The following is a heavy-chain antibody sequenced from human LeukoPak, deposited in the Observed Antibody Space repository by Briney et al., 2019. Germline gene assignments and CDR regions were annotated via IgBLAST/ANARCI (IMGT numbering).Heavy chain of an antibody. CDR1: GASFSGYY. CDR2: IDHSGST. D-gene: IGHD4-17*01. CDR3: ARDGVEDYGDPYYYYYMDV. J-gene: IGHJ6*03. V-gene: IGHV4-34*01. Sequence: SETLSLTCAVYGASFSGYYWSWIRQPPGKGLEWIGEIDHSGSTNYNPSLKSRVTISVDTSKNQFSLKLSSVTAADTAVYYCARDGVEDYGDPYYYYYMDVWGKGTTVTVSS.